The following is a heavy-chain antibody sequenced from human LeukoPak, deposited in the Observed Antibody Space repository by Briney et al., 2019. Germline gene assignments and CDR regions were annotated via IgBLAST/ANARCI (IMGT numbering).Heavy chain of an antibody. V-gene: IGHV3-23*01. CDR3: AKDWDDAFDI. CDR2: ISCSGGST. D-gene: IGHD1-26*01. Sequence: GWSLRLSCAASGFTFSGYAMSWVRQAPGKGLEWVSGISCSGGSTYYADSVKGRFTISRDNSKNTLYLQMNSLRAEDTAVYYCAKDWDDAFDIWGQGTMVTVSS. CDR1: GFTFSGYA. J-gene: IGHJ3*02.